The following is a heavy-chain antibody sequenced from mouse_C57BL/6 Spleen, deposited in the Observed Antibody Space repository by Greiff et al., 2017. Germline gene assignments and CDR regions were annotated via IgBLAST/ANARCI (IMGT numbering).Heavy chain of an antibody. D-gene: IGHD2-2*01. V-gene: IGHV5-4*03. Sequence: EVMLVESGGGLVKPGGSLKLSCAASGFTFSSYAMSWVRQTPEKRLEWVATISDGGSYTYYPDNVKGRFTISRDNAKNNLYLQMSHLKSEDTAMYYCAGGYLYYFDYWGQGTTLTVSS. CDR1: GFTFSSYA. CDR2: ISDGGSYT. J-gene: IGHJ2*01. CDR3: AGGYLYYFDY.